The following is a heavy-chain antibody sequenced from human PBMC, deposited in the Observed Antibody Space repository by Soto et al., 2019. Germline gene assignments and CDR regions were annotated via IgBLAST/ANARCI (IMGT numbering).Heavy chain of an antibody. Sequence: SETLSLTCAIYGASLGGFHWTWLRQAPGKGLEWIGELIHGGSTNYNPSLKGRVSFSLDTSKNQFSLHLMSVTAADKAVYYCARSPLGYDYVRQTWREVGDSFDIWGRGTLVTVSS. D-gene: IGHD3-16*01. J-gene: IGHJ3*02. CDR2: LIHGGST. CDR1: GASLGGFH. CDR3: ARSPLGYDYVRQTWREVGDSFDI. V-gene: IGHV4-34*12.